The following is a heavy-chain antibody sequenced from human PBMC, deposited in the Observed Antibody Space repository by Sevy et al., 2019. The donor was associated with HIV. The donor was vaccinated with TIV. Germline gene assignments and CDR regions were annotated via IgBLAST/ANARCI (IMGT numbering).Heavy chain of an antibody. CDR1: GGTFSSYA. J-gene: IGHJ6*02. D-gene: IGHD3-3*01. V-gene: IGHV1-69*13. CDR2: IIPIFGTA. Sequence: ASVKVSCKASGGTFSSYAISWVRQAPGQGLEWMGGIIPIFGTANYAQTFQGRVTITADESTSTAYMELSSLRSEDTAVYYCARPLDHYYYYGMDVWGQGTTVTVSS. CDR3: ARPLDHYYYYGMDV.